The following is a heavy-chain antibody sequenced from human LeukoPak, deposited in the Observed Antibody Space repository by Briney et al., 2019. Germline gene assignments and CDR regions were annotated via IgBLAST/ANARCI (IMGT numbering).Heavy chain of an antibody. CDR1: GGTFNNYG. CDR3: TRPDHSGWYGLGAFDL. D-gene: IGHD6-19*01. J-gene: IGHJ3*01. CDR2: IIPIFHTP. Sequence: SVKVSCKASGGTFNNYGISWVRQAPGQGLEWMGGIIPIFHTPNYAQKFQGVTITADESTRTAYMELSSLRSEDTAVYYCTRPDHSGWYGLGAFDLWGHGTMVTVSS. V-gene: IGHV1-69*13.